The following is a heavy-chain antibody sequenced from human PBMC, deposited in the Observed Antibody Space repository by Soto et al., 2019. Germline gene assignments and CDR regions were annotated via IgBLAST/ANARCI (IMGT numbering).Heavy chain of an antibody. CDR3: ARHFVAVVIKGWGY. CDR1: GGSFSGYY. D-gene: IGHD3-10*01. Sequence: SETLSLTCAVYGGSFSGYYWSWIRQPPGKGLEWIGEINHSGNAYYNPSLKSRVSMSVDTSKNQFSLKLVSVTAADTAVYYCARHFVAVVIKGWGYWGQGTLVTVSS. V-gene: IGHV4-34*01. J-gene: IGHJ4*02. CDR2: INHSGNA.